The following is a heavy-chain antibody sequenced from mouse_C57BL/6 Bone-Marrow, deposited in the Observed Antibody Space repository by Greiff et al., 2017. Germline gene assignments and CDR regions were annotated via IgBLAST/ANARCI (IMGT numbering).Heavy chain of an antibody. D-gene: IGHD1-1*01. V-gene: IGHV1-19*01. Sequence: EVQLQQSGPVLVKPGASVKMSCKASGYTFTDYYMNWVKQSHGKSLEWIGVINPYNGGTSYNQKFKGKATLTVDKSSSTAYMELNSLTSEDSAVYYCARSHYYGSIHYFDYWGQGTTLTVSS. J-gene: IGHJ2*01. CDR1: GYTFTDYY. CDR2: INPYNGGT. CDR3: ARSHYYGSIHYFDY.